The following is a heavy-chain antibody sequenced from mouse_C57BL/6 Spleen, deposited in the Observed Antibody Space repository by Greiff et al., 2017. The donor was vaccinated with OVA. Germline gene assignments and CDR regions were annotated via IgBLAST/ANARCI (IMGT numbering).Heavy chain of an antibody. CDR3: ARHEKGYYYFDY. J-gene: IGHJ2*01. V-gene: IGHV2-6-1*01. D-gene: IGHD2-3*01. CDR2: IWSDGST. Sequence: VKLMESGPGLVAPSQSLSITCTVSGFSLTSYGVHWVRQPPGKGLEWLVVIWSDGSTTYNSALKSRLSISKDNSKSQVFLKMNSLQTDDTAMYYCARHEKGYYYFDYWGQGTTLTVSS. CDR1: GFSLTSYG.